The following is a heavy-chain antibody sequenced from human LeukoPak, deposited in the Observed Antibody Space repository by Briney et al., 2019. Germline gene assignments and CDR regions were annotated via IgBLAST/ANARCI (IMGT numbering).Heavy chain of an antibody. D-gene: IGHD3-3*01. CDR1: GDSISSYY. V-gene: IGHV4-59*08. Sequence: SETLSLTCTVSGDSISSYYWTWIRQPPGKGLEWIGYIFYSGSTNYNPSLKSRVTISVDTSKNQFSLKLSSVTAADTAVYYCARHFFPAVYYYMDVWGKGTTVTVSS. CDR3: ARHFFPAVYYYMDV. CDR2: IFYSGST. J-gene: IGHJ6*03.